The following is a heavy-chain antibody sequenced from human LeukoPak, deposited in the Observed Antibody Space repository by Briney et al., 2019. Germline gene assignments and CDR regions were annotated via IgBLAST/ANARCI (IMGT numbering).Heavy chain of an antibody. Sequence: GTSVTVSCKASGYTFTGYYMHWVRQAPGQGLAWMGRINPNSGGTNYAQKFQGRVTMTRDTSISTAYKELSRLGSDDTAVYYCARDPFAYGSGRDLDYWGQGTLVTVSS. CDR2: INPNSGGT. V-gene: IGHV1-2*06. CDR3: ARDPFAYGSGRDLDY. CDR1: GYTFTGYY. J-gene: IGHJ4*02. D-gene: IGHD3-10*01.